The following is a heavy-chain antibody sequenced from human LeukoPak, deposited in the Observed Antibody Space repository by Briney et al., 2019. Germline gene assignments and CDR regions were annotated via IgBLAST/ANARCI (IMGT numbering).Heavy chain of an antibody. CDR2: SNRSGRT. CDR3: AQGGYFAFDF. CDR1: GFTFTTYD. D-gene: IGHD2-2*03. Sequence: PGRSLRLSWVPSGFTFTTYDMDWVRQAPGKGLEWVSGSNRSGRTYYTDSVTGRFAISRDNSKSTLYLEMTGLRAEDTAVYYCAQGGYFAFDFWGQGTMVTVSS. V-gene: IGHV3-23*01. J-gene: IGHJ3*01.